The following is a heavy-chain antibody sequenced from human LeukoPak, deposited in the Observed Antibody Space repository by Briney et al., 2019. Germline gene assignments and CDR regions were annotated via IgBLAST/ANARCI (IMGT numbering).Heavy chain of an antibody. CDR3: ARDRDYSNTERGFDY. CDR2: INPNSGET. J-gene: IGHJ4*02. D-gene: IGHD4-11*01. Sequence: ALVKVSCKTSGYTFTDYYIHWVRQAPGQGLEWMGWINPNSGETNSAQKFQGRVTMTGDTSISTAYMELRRVTSDDTAVYYCARDRDYSNTERGFDYWGQGTLVTVSS. V-gene: IGHV1-2*02. CDR1: GYTFTDYY.